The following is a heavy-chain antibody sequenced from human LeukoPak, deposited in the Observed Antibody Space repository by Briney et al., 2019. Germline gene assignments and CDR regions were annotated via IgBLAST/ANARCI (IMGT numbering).Heavy chain of an antibody. CDR2: INHSGST. D-gene: IGHD2-15*01. CDR3: ARGGGPLRWYMYYFDY. J-gene: IGHJ4*02. Sequence: GSLRLSCAASGFTFSSYAMSWVRQPPGKGLEWIGEINHSGSTNYNPSLKSRVTISVDTSKNQFSLKLSSVTAADTAVYYCARGGGPLRWYMYYFDYWGQGTLVTVSS. CDR1: GFTFSSYA. V-gene: IGHV4-34*01.